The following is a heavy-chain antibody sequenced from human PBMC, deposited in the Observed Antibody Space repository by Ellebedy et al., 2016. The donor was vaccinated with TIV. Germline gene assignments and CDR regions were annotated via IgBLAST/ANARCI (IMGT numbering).Heavy chain of an antibody. J-gene: IGHJ4*02. CDR3: AKDDYYDSSGYFDY. D-gene: IGHD3-22*01. CDR2: IKLDGSEK. CDR1: GFTFSNYF. Sequence: GESLKISCAVSGFTFSNYFMSWVRQAPGKGLEWVASIKLDGSEKNYVDSVKGRFTISRDNAKNTLYLQMNSLRAEDTAVYYCAKDDYYDSSGYFDYWGQGTLVTVSS. V-gene: IGHV3-7*03.